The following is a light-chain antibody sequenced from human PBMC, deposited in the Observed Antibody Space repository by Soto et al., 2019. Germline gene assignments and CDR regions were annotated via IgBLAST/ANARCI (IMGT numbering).Light chain of an antibody. CDR2: EVS. Sequence: QSALTQPASVSRPPGQSITISCTRTTRDVGGYNYVSWYQQHPGKAPKLMIYEVSSRPSGVSNRFSGSKSGNTASLTISGLQSEDEADYSCSSYASGSTWVFGGGTKLTVL. J-gene: IGLJ3*02. CDR1: TRDVGGYNY. CDR3: SSYASGSTWV. V-gene: IGLV2-14*01.